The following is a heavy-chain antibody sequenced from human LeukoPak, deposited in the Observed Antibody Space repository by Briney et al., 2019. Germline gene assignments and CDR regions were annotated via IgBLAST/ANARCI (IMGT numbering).Heavy chain of an antibody. Sequence: SQTLSLTCTVSGGSIRVSSSSWGWIRQPPGNGLEWIGSIFHTGTTYYNPSLKTPATISLHMSRNKFCRRLRSVTPPHTSMSYRTREIRGYCSATICYSLDDEHYYYMDVWGKGTTVSVSS. V-gene: IGHV4-39*07. J-gene: IGHJ6*03. CDR2: IFHTGTT. CDR1: GGSIRVSSSS. D-gene: IGHD2-2*01. CDR3: TREIRGYCSATICYSLDDEHYYYMDV.